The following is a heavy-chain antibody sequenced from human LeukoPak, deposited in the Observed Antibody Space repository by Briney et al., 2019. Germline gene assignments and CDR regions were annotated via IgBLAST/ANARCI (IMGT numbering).Heavy chain of an antibody. CDR2: INHSGST. D-gene: IGHD3-9*01. J-gene: IGHJ4*02. CDR3: ARAGVLTGYYTCYFDY. CDR1: GGSFSGYY. V-gene: IGHV4-34*01. Sequence: PSETLSLTCAVYGGSFSGYYWSWIRQPPGKGLEWIGEINHSGSTNYNPSLKSRVTISVDTSKNQFSLKLSSVTAADTAVYYCARAGVLTGYYTCYFDYWGQGTLVTVSS.